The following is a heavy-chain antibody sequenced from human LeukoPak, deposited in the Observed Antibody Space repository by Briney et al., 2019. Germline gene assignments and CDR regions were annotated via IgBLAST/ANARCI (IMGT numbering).Heavy chain of an antibody. D-gene: IGHD3-10*01. CDR1: GFTVSSNY. Sequence: QAGGSLRLSCAASGFTVSSNYMSWVRQAPGKGLEWVSVIYSGGSTYYADSVKGRFTISRDNSKSTLYIQMNNLRAEDTAVYYCARAKPKNMVRGLIMRRESRYYFDYWGQGTLVTVSS. CDR2: IYSGGST. CDR3: ARAKPKNMVRGLIMRRESRYYFDY. J-gene: IGHJ4*02. V-gene: IGHV3-53*01.